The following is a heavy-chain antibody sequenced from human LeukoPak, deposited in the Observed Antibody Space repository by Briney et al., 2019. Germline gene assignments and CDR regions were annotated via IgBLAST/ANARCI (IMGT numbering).Heavy chain of an antibody. J-gene: IGHJ6*03. CDR1: GFTFSDYY. Sequence: PGGSLRLSCAASGFTFSDYYMSWIRQAPGKGLEWVSYISSSGSTIYYADSVKGRFTISRDNAKNSLYLQMNSLRAEDTAVYYCATRGGSSGWLYYYYYMDVWGKGTTVTISS. V-gene: IGHV3-11*01. CDR3: ATRGGSSGWLYYYYYMDV. CDR2: ISSSGSTI. D-gene: IGHD6-19*01.